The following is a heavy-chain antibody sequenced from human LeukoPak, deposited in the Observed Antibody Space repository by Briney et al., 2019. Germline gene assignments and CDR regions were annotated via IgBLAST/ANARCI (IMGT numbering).Heavy chain of an antibody. CDR1: GGTFSSYA. J-gene: IGHJ4*02. D-gene: IGHD2-8*01. CDR3: AREEYCTNGVCFPDY. Sequence: SVKVSCKASGGTFSSYAISWVRQAPGQGLEWMGGIIPIFGTANYAQKFQGRVTITADESTSTAYMELSSLRSEDTAVYYCAREEYCTNGVCFPDYWGQGTLVTTSS. CDR2: IIPIFGTA. V-gene: IGHV1-69*13.